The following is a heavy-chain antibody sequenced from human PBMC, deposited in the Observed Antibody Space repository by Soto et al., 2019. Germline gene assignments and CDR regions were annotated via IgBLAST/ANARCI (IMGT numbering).Heavy chain of an antibody. CDR1: RFAFRNYG. D-gene: IGHD3-3*01. CDR2: IGIGSSTK. Sequence: GGSLRLSCAGSRFAFRNYGMDWVRQAPGKGMRGVSYIGIGSSTKYYADSVKGRFTISRDNSKKTLYLQMNNLRPEDTAVYYWAKPRSSLEWPPFDAWGHGTLVTVSS. CDR3: AKPRSSLEWPPFDA. J-gene: IGHJ5*01. V-gene: IGHV3-48*01.